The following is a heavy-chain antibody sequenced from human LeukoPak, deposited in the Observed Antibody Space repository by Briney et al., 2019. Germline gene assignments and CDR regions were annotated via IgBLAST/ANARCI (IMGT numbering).Heavy chain of an antibody. Sequence: PGGSLRLSSAASGVIFYDYAMHRDRQAPGKSLEWVSLIVWDSGSAYYADSVKGRFTISRDNNKNSLYLQMTILRPEDTALYFCAKDLGYCVSSSCYSFDSWGQGTLVTVSS. J-gene: IGHJ4*02. D-gene: IGHD2-2*02. CDR2: IVWDSGSA. CDR3: AKDLGYCVSSSCYSFDS. V-gene: IGHV3-43D*03. CDR1: GVIFYDYA.